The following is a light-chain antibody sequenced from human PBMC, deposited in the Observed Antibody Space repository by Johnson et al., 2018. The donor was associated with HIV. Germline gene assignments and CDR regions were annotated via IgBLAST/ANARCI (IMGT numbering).Light chain of an antibody. Sequence: QSVLTQPPSVSAAPGQKVTISCSGSSSNIGNNYVSWYQQVPGTAPKLLIYDNDERPSGIPDRFSGSKSGASATLAITGLQTGDEADYYCGTWDTSLSVYVFGTGTKVTVL. J-gene: IGLJ1*01. V-gene: IGLV1-51*01. CDR2: DND. CDR3: GTWDTSLSVYV. CDR1: SSNIGNNY.